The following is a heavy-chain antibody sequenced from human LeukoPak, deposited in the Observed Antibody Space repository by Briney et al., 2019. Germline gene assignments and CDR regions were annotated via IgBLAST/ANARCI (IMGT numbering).Heavy chain of an antibody. D-gene: IGHD5-12*01. V-gene: IGHV4-38-2*02. CDR2: IYHSGRS. CDR3: ARFAATTTRSLDY. Sequence: SETLSLTCTVSGYSISSGYYWGWMRQPPGKGLEWIGTIYHSGRSHYNPSLKSRVTISVDTSKNQFSLKLSSVTAADTAVYYCARFAATTTRSLDYWGQGTLVTVSS. CDR1: GYSISSGYY. J-gene: IGHJ4*02.